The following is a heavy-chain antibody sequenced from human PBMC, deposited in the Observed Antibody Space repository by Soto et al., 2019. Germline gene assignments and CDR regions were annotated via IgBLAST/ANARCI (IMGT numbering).Heavy chain of an antibody. CDR3: ARGGGPTEDIVVVPAAHHKKNWFDP. Sequence: PSETLSLTCAVYGGSFSGYYWSWIRQPPGKGLEWIGEINHSGSTNYNPSLKSRVTISVDTSKNQFSLKLSSVTAADTAVYYCARGGGPTEDIVVVPAAHHKKNWFDPWGQGTLVTVSS. V-gene: IGHV4-34*01. CDR1: GGSFSGYY. J-gene: IGHJ5*02. CDR2: INHSGST. D-gene: IGHD2-2*01.